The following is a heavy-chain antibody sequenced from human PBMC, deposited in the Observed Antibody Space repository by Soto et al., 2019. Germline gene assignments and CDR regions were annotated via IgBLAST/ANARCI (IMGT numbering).Heavy chain of an antibody. CDR3: VRVGVGIGNHFDS. V-gene: IGHV4-59*12. CDR1: NGSISGFY. CDR2: IHYSGRT. D-gene: IGHD1-26*01. Sequence: SETRCLTWSVANGSISGFYWTWIRQHPGKILEWIGYIHYSGRTDYNPSLTSRATMSVDTSKNQFSLNLKSITAADTAVYYCVRVGVGIGNHFDSWGRGTLVTVSS. J-gene: IGHJ4*02.